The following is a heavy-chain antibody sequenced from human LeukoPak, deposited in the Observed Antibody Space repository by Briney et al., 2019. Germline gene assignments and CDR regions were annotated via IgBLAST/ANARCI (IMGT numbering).Heavy chain of an antibody. CDR3: TTEERNYYGSGSYPTAD. Sequence: GGSLRLSCAASGFTFSNAWMSWVRQAPGKGLEWVGRIKSKADGGTTDYAAPVKGTFTISRDDSKNTLYLQMNSLKTEDTAVYYCTTEERNYYGSGSYPTADWGQGTLVTVSS. CDR2: IKSKADGGTT. CDR1: GFTFSNAW. J-gene: IGHJ4*02. D-gene: IGHD3-10*01. V-gene: IGHV3-15*01.